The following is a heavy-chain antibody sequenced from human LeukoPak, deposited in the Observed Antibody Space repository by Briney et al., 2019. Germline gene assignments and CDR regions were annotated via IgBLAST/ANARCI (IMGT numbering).Heavy chain of an antibody. CDR3: GRGGNIAAANYYYYYMDV. Sequence: PGGSLRLSCAASGFTFDDYGMSWVRQAPGKGLEWVSGINWNGGSTGYADSVKGRFTISRDNAKNSLYLQMNSLRAEDTALYYCGRGGNIAAANYYYYYMDVWGKGTTVTVSS. CDR1: GFTFDDYG. V-gene: IGHV3-20*04. CDR2: INWNGGST. D-gene: IGHD6-13*01. J-gene: IGHJ6*03.